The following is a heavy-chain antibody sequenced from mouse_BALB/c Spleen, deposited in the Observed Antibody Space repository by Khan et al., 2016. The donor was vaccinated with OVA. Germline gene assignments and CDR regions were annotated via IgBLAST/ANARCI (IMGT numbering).Heavy chain of an antibody. CDR1: GYTFTSYT. V-gene: IGHV1-4*01. J-gene: IGHJ3*01. Sequence: QVQLQQSGAELARPGASVKMSCKASGYTFTSYTMHWVKQRLGQGLEWIGYISPSSGYTNYNQKFKDKATLTADKSSSTAYMQLSSLTSEDYAVYYCEREGDYCGTDGWFTYWGQGTLVTVSA. CDR3: EREGDYCGTDGWFTY. D-gene: IGHD2-1*01. CDR2: ISPSSGYT.